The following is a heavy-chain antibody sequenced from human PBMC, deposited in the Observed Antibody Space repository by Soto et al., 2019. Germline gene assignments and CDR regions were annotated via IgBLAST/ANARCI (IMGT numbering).Heavy chain of an antibody. CDR1: GGTFSSYT. J-gene: IGHJ6*02. D-gene: IGHD3-10*01. V-gene: IGHV1-69*02. Sequence: QVQLVQSGAEVKKPGSSVKVSCKASGGTFSSYTISWVRQAPGQGLEWMGRIVPILGIANYANKFQGRVTIAADNSTGSAYRAVGSLKAQEAAVDYCSRRPRTGFDYYYYGMDVWGQGTTVTVSS. CDR2: IVPILGIA. CDR3: SRRPRTGFDYYYYGMDV.